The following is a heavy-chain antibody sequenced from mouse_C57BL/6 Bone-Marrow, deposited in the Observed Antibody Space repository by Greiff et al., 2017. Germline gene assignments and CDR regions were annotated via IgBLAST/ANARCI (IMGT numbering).Heavy chain of an antibody. CDR1: GFTFSSYA. D-gene: IGHD1-3*01. CDR3: TRDIRLDAMDY. Sequence: EVKLVESGEGLVKPGGSLKLSCAASGFTFSSYAMSWVRQTPEKRLEWVAYISSGGDYIYYADTVKGRFTISRDNARNTLYLQMSSLKSEDTAMYYCTRDIRLDAMDYWGQGTSVTVSS. CDR2: ISSGGDYI. V-gene: IGHV5-9-1*02. J-gene: IGHJ4*01.